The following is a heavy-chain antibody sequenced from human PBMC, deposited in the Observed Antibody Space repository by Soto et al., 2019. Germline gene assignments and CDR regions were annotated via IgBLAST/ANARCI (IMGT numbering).Heavy chain of an antibody. CDR2: ISAYNGNT. CDR3: ARTVLLWFGELTPTPSDP. Sequence: ASVKVSCKASGYTFTSYGISWVRQAPGQGLEWMGWISAYNGNTNYAQKLQGRVTMTTDTSTSTAYMELRSLRSDDTAVYYCARTVLLWFGELTPTPSDPWGQGTLVTVSS. J-gene: IGHJ5*02. CDR1: GYTFTSYG. V-gene: IGHV1-18*01. D-gene: IGHD3-10*01.